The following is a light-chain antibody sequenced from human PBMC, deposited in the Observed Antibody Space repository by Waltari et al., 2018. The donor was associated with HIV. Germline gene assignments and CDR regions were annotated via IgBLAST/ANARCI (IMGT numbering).Light chain of an antibody. Sequence: QSALTQPASVSGSPGPSITISCTGTSSDVGGGYHYVSWYQQHPGKAPKLIIYEVSNRPSGVSNRFSGSQSGNTASLTISGLQSEDEAEYYCSSYTSISTVIFGGGTKLTVL. V-gene: IGLV2-14*01. CDR1: SSDVGGGYHY. CDR2: EVS. J-gene: IGLJ2*01. CDR3: SSYTSISTVI.